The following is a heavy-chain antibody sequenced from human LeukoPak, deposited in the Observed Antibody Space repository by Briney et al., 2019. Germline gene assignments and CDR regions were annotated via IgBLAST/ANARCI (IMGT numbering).Heavy chain of an antibody. J-gene: IGHJ3*02. D-gene: IGHD4-23*01. CDR3: AGTTVVTRRPQDAFDI. CDR2: IYYSGST. V-gene: IGHV4-59*01. Sequence: SETLSLTCTVSGGSISSYYWSWIRQPPGKGLEWIVYIYYSGSTNYNPSLKSRVTISVDTSKNQFSLKLSSVTAADTAVYYCAGTTVVTRRPQDAFDIWGQGTMVTVSS. CDR1: GGSISSYY.